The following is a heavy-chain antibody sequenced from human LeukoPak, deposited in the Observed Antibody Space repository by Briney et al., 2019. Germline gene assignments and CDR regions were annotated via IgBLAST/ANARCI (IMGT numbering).Heavy chain of an antibody. CDR2: IYYSGST. V-gene: IGHV4-39*07. CDR1: GGSISRSSYY. Sequence: SETLSLTCTVSGGSISRSSYYWGWIRQPPGKGLEWIGSIYYSGSTYYNPSLKSRVTISVDTSKNQFSLKLSSVTAADTAVYYCARDSSWGQGTLVTVSS. CDR3: ARDSS. J-gene: IGHJ5*02.